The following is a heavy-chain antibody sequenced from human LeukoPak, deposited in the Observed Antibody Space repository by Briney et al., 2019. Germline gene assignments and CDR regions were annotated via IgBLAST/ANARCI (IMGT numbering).Heavy chain of an antibody. CDR3: AREHCSGGSCYSAVTWFDP. J-gene: IGHJ5*02. D-gene: IGHD2-15*01. CDR2: INPNSGGT. CDR1: GYTVTGYY. Sequence: ASVKVSCKASGYTVTGYYMHWVRQAPGQGLEWMGWINPNSGGTNYAQKFQGRVTMTRDTSISTAYMELSRLRSDDTAVYYCAREHCSGGSCYSAVTWFDPWGQGTLVTVSS. V-gene: IGHV1-2*02.